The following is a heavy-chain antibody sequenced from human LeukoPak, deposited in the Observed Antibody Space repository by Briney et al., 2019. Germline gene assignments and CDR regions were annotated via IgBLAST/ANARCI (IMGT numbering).Heavy chain of an antibody. CDR2: VSGSGGST. Sequence: PGGSLRLSCAASGFTLTSYAMSCVRQAPGKGLEWLSVVSGSGGSTHYAHSVKGRFTISRDNSKNTLYLQMNSLRAEDTAVYYCARDRLYSSGWNYFDYWGQGTLVTVSS. V-gene: IGHV3-23*01. J-gene: IGHJ4*02. CDR1: GFTLTSYA. D-gene: IGHD6-19*01. CDR3: ARDRLYSSGWNYFDY.